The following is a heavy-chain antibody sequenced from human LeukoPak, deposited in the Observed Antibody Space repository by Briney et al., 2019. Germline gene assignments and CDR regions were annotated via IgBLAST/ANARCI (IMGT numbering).Heavy chain of an antibody. J-gene: IGHJ4*02. CDR1: GYTFTDYY. V-gene: IGHV1-2*02. Sequence: GASVKASCKASGYTFTDYYMYWVRQAPGQGLEWMGWIKPNSGGTNYTQSFQGRVTMTRDTSISTAYMELSRLRSDDTAVYYCARGGHKNLDQLGRRGDYWGQGTLVTVSS. D-gene: IGHD7-27*01. CDR3: ARGGHKNLDQLGRRGDY. CDR2: IKPNSGGT.